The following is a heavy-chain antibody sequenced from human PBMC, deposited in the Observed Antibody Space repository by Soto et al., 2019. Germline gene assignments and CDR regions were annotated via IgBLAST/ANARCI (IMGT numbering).Heavy chain of an antibody. CDR3: VRQEFWNLPVLVDV. V-gene: IGHV4-59*08. D-gene: IGHD1-1*01. CDR1: GVSSGNYK. CDR2: IDDGGST. J-gene: IGHJ6*02. Sequence: QVQLQESGPGLVNPSETLSLTCTVSGVSSGNYKWSWIRQSPGKGLEWIGYIDDGGSTSYNPSLKSRVPMAGATSTRQFSLKLRSVTAADTAVYYCVRQEFWNLPVLVDVWGQGTTVTVSS.